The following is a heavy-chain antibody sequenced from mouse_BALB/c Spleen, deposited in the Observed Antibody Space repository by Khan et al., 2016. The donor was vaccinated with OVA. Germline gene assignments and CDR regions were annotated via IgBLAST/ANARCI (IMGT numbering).Heavy chain of an antibody. CDR1: GYSFTNYG. J-gene: IGHJ1*01. V-gene: IGHV9-3-1*01. CDR2: INTYTGEP. CDR3: ASGGYWYFDV. D-gene: IGHD1-1*02. Sequence: QIQLVQSGPEVKKPGETVKISCKASGYSFTNYGMNWVRQAPGKGLKWMGWINTYTGEPTYADVFKGRFAFSLETSASTAYLQINNLKNEDTATYFCASGGYWYFDVWGAGTTVTVSS.